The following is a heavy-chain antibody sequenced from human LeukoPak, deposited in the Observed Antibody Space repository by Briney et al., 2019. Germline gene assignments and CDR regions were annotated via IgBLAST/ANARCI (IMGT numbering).Heavy chain of an antibody. CDR2: VYHSGST. D-gene: IGHD2-21*02. Sequence: PSETLSLTCEVSGASISSYFWTWIRQPPGKGLQWIGYVYHSGSTNYNPSLRGRVAMSVDTSKNQFSLHLTSVTAADTAVYYCASLYCGGDCPLDYWGQGTLVTVSS. V-gene: IGHV4-59*01. CDR3: ASLYCGGDCPLDY. J-gene: IGHJ4*02. CDR1: GASISSYF.